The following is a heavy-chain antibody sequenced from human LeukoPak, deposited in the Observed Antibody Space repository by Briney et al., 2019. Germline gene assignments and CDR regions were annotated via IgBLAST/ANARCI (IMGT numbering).Heavy chain of an antibody. Sequence: PGGSLRLSCAASGFTVSSNYMSWVRQAPGKGLEWVSVIYSGGSTYYADSVKGRFTISRDNSKNTLYFQMNSLRAEDTAVYYCARESGGSGTLPYDFWGHGTMVTVSS. CDR1: GFTVSSNY. D-gene: IGHD3-10*01. V-gene: IGHV3-66*01. J-gene: IGHJ3*01. CDR3: ARESGGSGTLPYDF. CDR2: IYSGGST.